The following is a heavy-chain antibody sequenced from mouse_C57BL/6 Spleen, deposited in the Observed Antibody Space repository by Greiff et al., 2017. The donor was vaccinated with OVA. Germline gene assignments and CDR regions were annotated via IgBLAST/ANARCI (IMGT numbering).Heavy chain of an antibody. CDR1: GYSITSGYY. CDR2: ISYDGSN. D-gene: IGHD2-4*01. J-gene: IGHJ2*01. V-gene: IGHV3-6*01. Sequence: EVKLQESGPGLVKPSQSLSLTCSVTGYSITSGYYWNWIRQFPGNKLEWMGYISYDGSNNYNPSLKNRISITRDTSKNQFFLKLNSVTTEDTATYYCAREGDYEGFDYWGQGTTLTVSS. CDR3: AREGDYEGFDY.